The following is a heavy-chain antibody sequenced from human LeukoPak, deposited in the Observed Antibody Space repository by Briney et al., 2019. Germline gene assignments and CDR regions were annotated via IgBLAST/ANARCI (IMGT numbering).Heavy chain of an antibody. CDR2: ISSSSSYI. CDR3: ARDGFGVVTSPPYYYYMDV. Sequence: GGSLRLSCAASGFTFSSYSMNWVRQAPGKGLEWVSSISSSSSYIYYADSVKGRFTISRDNAKNSLYLQMNSLRAEDTAVYYCARDGFGVVTSPPYYYYMDVWGKGTTVTVSS. CDR1: GFTFSSYS. J-gene: IGHJ6*03. V-gene: IGHV3-21*01. D-gene: IGHD3-3*01.